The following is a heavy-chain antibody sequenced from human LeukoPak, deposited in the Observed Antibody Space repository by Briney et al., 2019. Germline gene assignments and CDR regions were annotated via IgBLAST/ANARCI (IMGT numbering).Heavy chain of an antibody. CDR3: ARVAYVMDV. D-gene: IGHD2-8*01. CDR2: ISAGNI. V-gene: IGHV1-3*01. J-gene: IGHJ6*02. CDR1: GYTFTTYA. Sequence: GASVKVSCKASGYTFTTYAIHWVRQAPGQRFEWMGWISAGNIKYSQNFQDRINITRDTSASTVNMELSSLTSADTAVYYCARVAYVMDVWGQGTTVVVSS.